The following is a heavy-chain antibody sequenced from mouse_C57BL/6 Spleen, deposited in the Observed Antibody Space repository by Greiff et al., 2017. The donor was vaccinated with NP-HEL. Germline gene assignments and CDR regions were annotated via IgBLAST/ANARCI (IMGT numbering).Heavy chain of an antibody. CDR3: ARLRGGYGGGLYAMDY. V-gene: IGHV1-42*01. Sequence: DVQLQESGPELVKPGASVKISCKASGYSFTGYYMNWVKQSPEKSLEWIGEINPSTGGTTYNQKFKAKATLTVDKSASTAYMQLKSLTSEDSAVYYCARLRGGYGGGLYAMDYWGQGTSVTVSS. CDR1: GYSFTGYY. D-gene: IGHD2-2*01. J-gene: IGHJ4*01. CDR2: INPSTGGT.